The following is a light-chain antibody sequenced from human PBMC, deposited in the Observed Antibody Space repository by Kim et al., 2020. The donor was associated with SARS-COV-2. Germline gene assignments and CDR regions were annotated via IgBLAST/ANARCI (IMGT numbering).Light chain of an antibody. V-gene: IGKV4-1*01. CDR1: QSVFYSTNNQNS. Sequence: DIVMTQSPDSLAVSLGERATINCTSSQSVFYSTNNQNSLAWYQQKPGQPPKLVISSASTRQSGVPDRYSGSESGTDFGLTISSLQAEDVAVYYCQQYYSIPITFGQGTRLEIK. J-gene: IGKJ5*01. CDR2: SAS. CDR3: QQYYSIPIT.